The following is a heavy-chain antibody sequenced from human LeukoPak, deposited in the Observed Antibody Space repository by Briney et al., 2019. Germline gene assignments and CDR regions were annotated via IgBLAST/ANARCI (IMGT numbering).Heavy chain of an antibody. CDR3: ARRMPGDYYDSSGYTDDAFHI. CDR1: GDSVSTSSYY. V-gene: IGHV4-39*01. CDR2: ISYSGST. D-gene: IGHD3-22*01. J-gene: IGHJ3*02. Sequence: SETLSLTCTVSGDSVSTSSYYWGWIRQPPGKGLEWIGSISYSGSTYYNPSLKSRVTTSVDTSKNHFSLKLSSVTAADTAVYYCARRMPGDYYDSSGYTDDAFHIWGQGTMVTVSS.